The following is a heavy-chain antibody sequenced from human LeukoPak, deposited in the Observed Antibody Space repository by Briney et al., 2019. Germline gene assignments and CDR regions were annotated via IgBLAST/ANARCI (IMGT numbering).Heavy chain of an antibody. J-gene: IGHJ6*02. CDR1: GLTFSSYS. Sequence: PGGSLRLSCAASGLTFSSYSMSWVRQAPGKGLEWVSAITGSGGSTYYADSVKGRFTISRDNSKNTLYLQMNSLRAEDTAVYYCAKDLDSPDVWGQGTTVTVSS. V-gene: IGHV3-23*01. CDR2: ITGSGGST. CDR3: AKDLDSPDV. D-gene: IGHD3/OR15-3a*01.